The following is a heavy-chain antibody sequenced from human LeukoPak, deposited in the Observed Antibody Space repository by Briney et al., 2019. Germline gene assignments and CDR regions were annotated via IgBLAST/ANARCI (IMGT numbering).Heavy chain of an antibody. J-gene: IGHJ4*02. CDR2: ISWDSGSV. CDR3: VKEPTERYYIDY. Sequence: PGGSLRLSCAASGFTFDNYAMPWVRQAPGKGLEWVSGISWDSGSVEYADSVKGRFIISRDNAKSSLFLQMSSLRAEDTALYYCVKEPTERYYIDYWGQGTLVTVSS. V-gene: IGHV3-9*01. CDR1: GFTFDNYA. D-gene: IGHD1-1*01.